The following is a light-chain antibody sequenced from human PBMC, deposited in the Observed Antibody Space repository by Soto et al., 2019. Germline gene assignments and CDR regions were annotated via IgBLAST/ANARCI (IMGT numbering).Light chain of an antibody. CDR3: QQVNSYPIT. CDR1: QGITSY. Sequence: IQLTQSPSSLSASVGDRVTITCRASQGITSYLAWYQQSPGKAPKLLIYGASPLQSGVPSRFSGSGSGTDFTLTISSLQPEDFATYYCQQVNSYPITFGQGTRLEIK. CDR2: GAS. J-gene: IGKJ5*01. V-gene: IGKV1-9*01.